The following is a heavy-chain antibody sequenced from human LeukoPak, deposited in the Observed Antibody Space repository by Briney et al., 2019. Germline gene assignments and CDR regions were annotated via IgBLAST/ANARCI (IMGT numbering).Heavy chain of an antibody. V-gene: IGHV1-2*06. CDR2: INPNSGGT. Sequence: ASVKVSCKASGYTFTGYYMHWVRQAPGQGLEWMGRINPNSGGTNYAQKFQGRVTMTRDTSISTAYMELSRLRSDDTAVYYCARRPPGIAAAGTGNDAFDIWGQGTMVTASS. CDR3: ARRPPGIAAAGTGNDAFDI. D-gene: IGHD6-13*01. CDR1: GYTFTGYY. J-gene: IGHJ3*02.